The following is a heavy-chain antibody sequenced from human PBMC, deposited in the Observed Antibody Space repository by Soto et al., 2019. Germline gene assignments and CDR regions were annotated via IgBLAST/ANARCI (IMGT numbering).Heavy chain of an antibody. CDR1: GFTFSGNA. J-gene: IGHJ6*03. D-gene: IGHD2-2*01. CDR3: AKFYCSSISCYPTGYMDV. Sequence: EVQLLESGGGLVQPGASLRLSCAASGFTFSGNAMSWVRQAPGKGLEWVSAFSGSGTNTYYADSVKGRFTISRDTSKNTLYLQMNSLRAEDTAVYYCAKFYCSSISCYPTGYMDVWGKGTTVTVSS. CDR2: FSGSGTNT. V-gene: IGHV3-23*01.